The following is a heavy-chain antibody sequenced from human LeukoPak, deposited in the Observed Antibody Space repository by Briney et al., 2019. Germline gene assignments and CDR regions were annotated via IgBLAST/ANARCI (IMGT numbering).Heavy chain of an antibody. CDR3: ARGGYCGGDCYFYY. V-gene: IGHV4-61*02. D-gene: IGHD2-21*02. CDR1: GGSINSGNYY. Sequence: SETLSLTCTVSGGSINSGNYYWSWIRQPAGKGLEWIGRIYTSGSTNYSPSLKSRLTISIDTSKNQFSLKLSSVTAADAAVYYCARGGYCGGDCYFYYWGQGTLVTVSS. J-gene: IGHJ4*02. CDR2: IYTSGST.